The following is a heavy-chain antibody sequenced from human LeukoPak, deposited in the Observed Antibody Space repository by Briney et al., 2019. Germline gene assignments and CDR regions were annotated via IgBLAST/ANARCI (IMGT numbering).Heavy chain of an antibody. CDR2: IYHSGGT. Sequence: SETLSLTCAVSGYSISSGYYWGWIRQPPGKGLEWIGSIYHSGGTYYNPSLKSRVTISVDTSKNQFSLKLSSVTAADTAVYYCARLERVGAAAAGNFCWGQGTLVTVSS. J-gene: IGHJ4*02. D-gene: IGHD6-13*01. CDR3: ARLERVGAAAAGNFC. CDR1: GYSISSGYY. V-gene: IGHV4-38-2*01.